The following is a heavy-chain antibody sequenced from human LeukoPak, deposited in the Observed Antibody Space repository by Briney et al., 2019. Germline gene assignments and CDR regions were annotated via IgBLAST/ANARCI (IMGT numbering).Heavy chain of an antibody. J-gene: IGHJ5*02. V-gene: IGHV1-2*06. CDR1: GYTFTGYY. CDR3: AREGATLVPYNWFDP. CDR2: INPNSGGT. Sequence: GASVKVSCKASGYTFTGYYMHWVRQAPGQGLEWMGRINPNSGGTNYAQKFQGRVTMTRDTSISTAYMELSRLRSDDTAVYYYAREGATLVPYNWFDPWGQGTLVTVSS. D-gene: IGHD4/OR15-4a*01.